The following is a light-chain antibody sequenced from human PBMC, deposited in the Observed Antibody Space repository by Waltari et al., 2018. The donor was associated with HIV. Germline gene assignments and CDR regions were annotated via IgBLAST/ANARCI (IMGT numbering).Light chain of an antibody. Sequence: QSALTQPASVSGSLGQSITISCTGRTSDFGTYKLVSWYQKHPGKAPKLIIYEDNRWPSGISTRFSASKSGNSASLTISGLQAEDEADYYCSSYEGDAIVFVGGTELTVL. J-gene: IGLJ3*02. CDR1: TSDFGTYKL. V-gene: IGLV2-23*01. CDR3: SSYEGDAIV. CDR2: EDN.